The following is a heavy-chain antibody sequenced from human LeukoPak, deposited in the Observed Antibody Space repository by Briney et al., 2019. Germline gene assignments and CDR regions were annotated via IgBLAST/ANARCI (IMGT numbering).Heavy chain of an antibody. D-gene: IGHD3-22*01. V-gene: IGHV4-34*01. CDR2: INHSGST. CDR3: ARGPKWGDYYDSSGYATGDAFDI. CDR1: GGSFSGYY. Sequence: SETLSLTCAVYGGSFSGYYWSWIRQPPGKGLEWIGEINHSGSTNYNPSLKSRVTISVDTSKNQFSLKLSSVTAADTAVYYCARGPKWGDYYDSSGYATGDAFDIWGQGTMVTVSS. J-gene: IGHJ3*02.